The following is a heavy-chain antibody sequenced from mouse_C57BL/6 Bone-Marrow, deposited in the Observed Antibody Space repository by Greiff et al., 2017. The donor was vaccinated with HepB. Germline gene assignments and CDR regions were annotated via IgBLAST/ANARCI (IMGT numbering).Heavy chain of an antibody. CDR1: GFTFSSYA. CDR3: ARGKIYFDY. V-gene: IGHV5-4*03. Sequence: MLVESGGGLVKPGGSLKLSCAASGFTFSSYAMSWVRQTPEKRLEWVATISDGGSYTYYPDNVKGRFTISRDNAKNNLYLQMSHLKSEDTAMYYCARGKIYFDYWGQGTTLTVSS. J-gene: IGHJ2*01. CDR2: ISDGGSYT.